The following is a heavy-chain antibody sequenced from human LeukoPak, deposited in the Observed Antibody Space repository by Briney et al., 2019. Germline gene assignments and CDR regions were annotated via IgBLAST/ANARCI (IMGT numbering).Heavy chain of an antibody. J-gene: IGHJ3*01. V-gene: IGHV4-4*07. CDR1: GYSVSSGYY. CDR3: ARRWTVENTFDV. D-gene: IGHD3/OR15-3a*01. Sequence: SETLSLTCTVSGYSVSSGYYWGWIRQPAGKGLEWIGRIYSSGSTYYNPSLKSRVTMSVDTSANHFYLRLTSVTAADTALYYRARRWTVENTFDVWGQGTMVTVSS. CDR2: IYSSGST.